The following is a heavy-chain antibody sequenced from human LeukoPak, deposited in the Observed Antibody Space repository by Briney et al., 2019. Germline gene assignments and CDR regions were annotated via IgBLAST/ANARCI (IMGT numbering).Heavy chain of an antibody. D-gene: IGHD3-22*01. V-gene: IGHV2-70*11. CDR3: ARTRHNYYDSSGHIDY. Sequence: SGPTLVNPTQTLTLTCTFSGFSLSTSGMCVSWIRQPPGKALEWLARIDWDDDKYYSTSLKTRLTVSKDTSKNQVVLTMTNMDPVDTATYYCARTRHNYYDSSGHIDYWGQGTLVTVSS. CDR2: IDWDDDK. CDR1: GFSLSTSGMC. J-gene: IGHJ4*02.